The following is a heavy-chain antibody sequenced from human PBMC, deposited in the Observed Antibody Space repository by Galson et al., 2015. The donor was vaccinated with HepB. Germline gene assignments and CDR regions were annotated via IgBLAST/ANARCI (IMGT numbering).Heavy chain of an antibody. J-gene: IGHJ2*01. CDR2: INSDGSST. Sequence: SLRLSCAASGFTFSSYWMHWVRQAPGKGLVWVSRINSDGSSTSYADSVKGRFTISRDNAKNTLYLQMNSLRAEDTAVYYCARGGLLFAWYFDLWGRGTLVTVSS. CDR3: ARGGLLFAWYFDL. D-gene: IGHD3-10*01. CDR1: GFTFSSYW. V-gene: IGHV3-74*01.